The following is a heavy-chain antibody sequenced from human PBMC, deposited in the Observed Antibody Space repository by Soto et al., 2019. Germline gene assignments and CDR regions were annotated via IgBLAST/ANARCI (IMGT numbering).Heavy chain of an antibody. CDR1: GYTFTRYG. V-gene: IGHV1-18*01. Sequence: ASVQVSCKASGYTFTRYGIRWVRQAPGQGLEWMGWISAYNGNTNYAQKLQGRGTLTTDTSTSTAYMELRSLRSDDTAVYYCARYYDILTGYYTIPDNWFDPWGQGTLVTVSS. CDR2: ISAYNGNT. CDR3: ARYYDILTGYYTIPDNWFDP. J-gene: IGHJ5*02. D-gene: IGHD3-9*01.